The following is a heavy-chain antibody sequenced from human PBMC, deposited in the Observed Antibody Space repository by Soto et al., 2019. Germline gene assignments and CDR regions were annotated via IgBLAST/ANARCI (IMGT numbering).Heavy chain of an antibody. J-gene: IGHJ4*02. Sequence: QITLKESGPTLVKPTQTLTLTCTFSGFSLSTSGVGVGWIRQPPGKALEWLALIYWDDDKRYSPSLKSRLTSTTDTPKNKLVLTMTNMDPVDTATYYCAHKGDGDRGFTCWRRGTLVTVSS. V-gene: IGHV2-5*02. D-gene: IGHD3-16*01. CDR1: GFSLSTSGVG. CDR3: AHKGDGDRGFTC. CDR2: IYWDDDK.